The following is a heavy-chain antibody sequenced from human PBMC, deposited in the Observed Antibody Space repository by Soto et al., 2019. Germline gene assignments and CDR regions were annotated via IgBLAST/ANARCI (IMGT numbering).Heavy chain of an antibody. J-gene: IGHJ3*02. CDR1: GYSFTSYW. CDR3: ATSHLGELSLFLRPFDI. CDR2: IYPGDSDT. D-gene: IGHD3-16*02. V-gene: IGHV5-51*01. Sequence: GESLKISCKGSGYSFTSYWIGWVRQMPGKGLEWMGIIYPGDSDTRYSPSSQGQVTISADKSISTAYLQWSSLKASDTAMYYCATSHLGELSLFLRPFDIWGQGTMVTVSS.